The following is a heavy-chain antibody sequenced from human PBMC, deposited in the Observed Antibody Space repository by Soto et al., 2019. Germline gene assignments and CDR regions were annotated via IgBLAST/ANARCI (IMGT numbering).Heavy chain of an antibody. J-gene: IGHJ6*02. CDR1: GGSISSYY. CDR2: IFYSGST. Sequence: LSLTCTVSGGSISSYYWSWIRQPPGKGLEWIGYIFYSGSTNYNPSLKSRVTISVDTSKNHFSLNLSSVTAADTAVYYCARVPMVRGKDGSYYYGMDVWGQGTTVTVSS. CDR3: ARVPMVRGKDGSYYYGMDV. D-gene: IGHD3-10*01. V-gene: IGHV4-59*01.